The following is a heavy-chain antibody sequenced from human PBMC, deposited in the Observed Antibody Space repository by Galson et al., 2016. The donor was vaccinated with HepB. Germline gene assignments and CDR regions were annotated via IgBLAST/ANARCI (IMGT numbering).Heavy chain of an antibody. CDR2: ISSSSSYI. J-gene: IGHJ4*02. D-gene: IGHD6-6*01. Sequence: SLRLSCAASGFTFSRYSMNWVRQAPGTGLEWVSSISSSSSYIYYADPVKGRFTISRDNAKNSLYLQMNSLRAEDTAVYYCARPSSSSWAFDYWGQGTLVTVSS. V-gene: IGHV3-21*01. CDR3: ARPSSSSWAFDY. CDR1: GFTFSRYS.